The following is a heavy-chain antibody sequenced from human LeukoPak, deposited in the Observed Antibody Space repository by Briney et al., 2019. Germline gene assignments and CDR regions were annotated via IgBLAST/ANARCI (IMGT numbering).Heavy chain of an antibody. CDR3: AKCSITCYANAFYI. D-gene: IGHD2-2*01. CDR1: GFAFSSDA. J-gene: IGHJ3*02. CDR2: ISRSGGDT. V-gene: IGHV3-23*01. Sequence: GGSLRLSCAASGFAFSSDAMNWVRQSLGKWLEWVSAISRSGGDTEYADSVKGRFTISRDNSKNTLYLQMNSLRAEDTAVYYCAKCSITCYANAFYIWGQGTMVTVSS.